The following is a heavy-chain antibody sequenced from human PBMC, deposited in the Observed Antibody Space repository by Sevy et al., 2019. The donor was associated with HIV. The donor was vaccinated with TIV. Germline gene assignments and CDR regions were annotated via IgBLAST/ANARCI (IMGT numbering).Heavy chain of an antibody. CDR2: ISGSDNII. J-gene: IGHJ6*02. V-gene: IGHV3-11*01. Sequence: GGSLRLSCAASGFTFSDYYMSWIRQAPGKGLEWLSYISGSDNIIYYADSASGRFTISRDNAKNSLYLQMNSLRAEDTAVYYCARDHVKDGDLGDYYYYAMDVWGQGTSVTVSS. CDR3: ARDHVKDGDLGDYYYYAMDV. CDR1: GFTFSDYY. D-gene: IGHD4-17*01.